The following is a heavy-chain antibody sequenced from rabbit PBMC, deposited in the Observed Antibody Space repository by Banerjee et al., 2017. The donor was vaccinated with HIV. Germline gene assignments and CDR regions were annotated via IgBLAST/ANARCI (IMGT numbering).Heavy chain of an antibody. CDR1: GFDFSSNA. CDR2: IYTSSGST. J-gene: IGHJ4*01. D-gene: IGHD6-1*01. V-gene: IGHV1S47*01. Sequence: QEQLEESGGDLVQPEGSLTLTCKASGFDFSSNAMCWVRQAPGKGLEWIGCIYTSSGSTWYASWVNGRFTISRSTSLNTVDLKMTSLTAADTATYFCARGYTYGYAGYTYATGVYFNLWGPGTLVTVS. CDR3: ARGYTYGYAGYTYATGVYFNL.